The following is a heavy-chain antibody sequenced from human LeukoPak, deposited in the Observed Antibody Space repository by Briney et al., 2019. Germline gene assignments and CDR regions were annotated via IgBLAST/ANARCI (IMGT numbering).Heavy chain of an antibody. V-gene: IGHV4-34*01. J-gene: IGHJ6*03. Sequence: SETLSLTCAVYGGSFSGYYWSWIRQPPGKGLEWIGEINHSGSTNYNPSLKSRVTISVDTSKNQFSLKLSSVTAADTAVYYCARKTRCGSGSYYNYYYYYMDVWGKGTTVTVSS. CDR1: GGSFSGYY. CDR2: INHSGST. D-gene: IGHD3-10*01. CDR3: ARKTRCGSGSYYNYYYYYMDV.